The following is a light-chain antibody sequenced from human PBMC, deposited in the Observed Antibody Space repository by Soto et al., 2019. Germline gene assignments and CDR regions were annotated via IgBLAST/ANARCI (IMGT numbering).Light chain of an antibody. CDR3: SSDTSSSTLGV. CDR2: DVS. CDR1: SSDVGGYNY. V-gene: IGLV2-14*01. J-gene: IGLJ2*01. Sequence: QSALTQPASVSGSPGQSITISCTGTSSDVGGYNYVSWYQQRPGKAPKLMIYDVSNRPSGVSNRFSGSKSGNTASLAISGLQAEDEADYYCSSDTSSSTLGVFGGGTKVTVL.